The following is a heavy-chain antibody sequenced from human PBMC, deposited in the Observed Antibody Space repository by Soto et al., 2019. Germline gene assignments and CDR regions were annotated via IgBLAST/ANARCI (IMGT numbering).Heavy chain of an antibody. D-gene: IGHD3-3*01. CDR3: VRLRFILLERDFDF. CDR2: IKQDGSSK. Sequence: EVQLVESGGGLVQPGGSLRLSCAASGFTFTSYWMSWVRQAPGKGLEWVANIKQDGSSKYYGDSVKGRFTVSRDNAKSSIYLQMDRLREDDTAVYRCVRLRFILLERDFDFWGQGILVTVSS. CDR1: GFTFTSYW. J-gene: IGHJ4*02. V-gene: IGHV3-7*05.